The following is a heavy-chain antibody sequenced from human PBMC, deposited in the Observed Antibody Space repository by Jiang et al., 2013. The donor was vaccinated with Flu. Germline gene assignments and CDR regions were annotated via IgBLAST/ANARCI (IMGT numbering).Heavy chain of an antibody. CDR1: GYTFSRHA. CDR2: ISFNGGTT. J-gene: IGHJ6*04. Sequence: SASGYTFSRHAMHWVRQAPGKGLEFVSAISFNGGTTLYADSVKGRFTISRDDSKNTLFLQMSSLRAEDMAVYYCVKDPGPQPNYYYGMDAWGEGTTVTVSS. CDR3: VKDPGPQPNYYYGMDA. V-gene: IGHV3-64D*06.